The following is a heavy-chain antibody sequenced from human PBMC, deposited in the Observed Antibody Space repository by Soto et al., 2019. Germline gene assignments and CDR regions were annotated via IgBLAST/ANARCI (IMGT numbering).Heavy chain of an antibody. J-gene: IGHJ4*02. V-gene: IGHV1-69*13. CDR2: IIAIFGTA. CDR1: GYTFSRYP. Sequence: SVKVSCKASGYTFSRYPMRWVRQAPGQGLEWMGGIIAIFGTANYAQKFQGRVTIAADESTSTAYMELSSLRSEDTAVYYCASYFWSGHGDYWGQGSLVTVSS. CDR3: ASYFWSGHGDY. D-gene: IGHD3-3*01.